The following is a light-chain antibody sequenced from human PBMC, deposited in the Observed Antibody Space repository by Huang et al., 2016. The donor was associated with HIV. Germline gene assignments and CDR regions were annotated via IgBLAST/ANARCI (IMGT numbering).Light chain of an antibody. CDR3: QQSYRTPRT. CDR2: GAS. Sequence: DIQMTQFPTSLSASVEDRVTITCRAGQAIDKYLNWYQQKSGRAPRLLIYGASKLQSGVPSRFSGRASGTHFSLTINSLQPDVSAIYYCQQSYRTPRTFGQGTNLEI. CDR1: QAIDKY. V-gene: IGKV1-39*01. J-gene: IGKJ2*01.